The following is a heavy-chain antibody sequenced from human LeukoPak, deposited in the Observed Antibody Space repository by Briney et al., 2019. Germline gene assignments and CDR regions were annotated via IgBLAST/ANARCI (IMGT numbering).Heavy chain of an antibody. Sequence: SETLSLTCTLSGGSVTTSSFNWAWIRQPPGKGLECIGTIYYSGITYYHSSLKSRVTISVDTSKNQFSLNLNSVTAADTAVYFCAKSGPAAGRPDAFDIWGQGTMVTVSS. V-gene: IGHV4-39*07. J-gene: IGHJ3*02. CDR1: GGSVTTSSFN. CDR2: IYYSGIT. D-gene: IGHD2-2*01. CDR3: AKSGPAAGRPDAFDI.